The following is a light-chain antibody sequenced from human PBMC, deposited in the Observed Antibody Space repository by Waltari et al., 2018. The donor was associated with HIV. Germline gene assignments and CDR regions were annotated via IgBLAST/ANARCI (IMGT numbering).Light chain of an antibody. CDR2: AAS. J-gene: IGKJ1*01. Sequence: DTQMTQSPSTVSASIGDRVTITCRASESISNWLAWYQLKPGKVPKLLIHAASSLESGVSKRFSGSGSATEFTLTINSLQPDDSATYCGQQYKSTPWMFGQGTKVEIK. CDR3: QQYKSTPWM. CDR1: ESISNW. V-gene: IGKV1-5*03.